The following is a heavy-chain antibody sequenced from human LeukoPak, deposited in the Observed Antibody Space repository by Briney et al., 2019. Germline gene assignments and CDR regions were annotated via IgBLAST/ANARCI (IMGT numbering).Heavy chain of an antibody. CDR1: GGTFSSYA. Sequence: ASVKVSCKASGGTFSSYAISWVRQAPGQGLEWMGRIIPIFGIANYAQKFQGRVTITAGKSTSTAYMELSSLRSEDTAVYYCANIEYSSSSVGYWGQGTLVTVSS. V-gene: IGHV1-69*04. J-gene: IGHJ4*02. CDR2: IIPIFGIA. D-gene: IGHD6-6*01. CDR3: ANIEYSSSSVGY.